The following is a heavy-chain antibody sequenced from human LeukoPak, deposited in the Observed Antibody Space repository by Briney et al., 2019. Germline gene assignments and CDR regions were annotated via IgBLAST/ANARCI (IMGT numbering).Heavy chain of an antibody. CDR3: ARDQYCSGGSCYSGWFDP. V-gene: IGHV4-4*07. J-gene: IGHJ5*02. CDR1: GGSISSYY. CDR2: IYTSGST. D-gene: IGHD2-15*01. Sequence: SETLSLTCTVSGGSISSYYWSWIRQPAGKGLEWIGRIYTSGSTNYNPSLKSRVTIPVDKSKNQFSLKLSSVTAADTAVYYCARDQYCSGGSCYSGWFDPWGQGTLVTVSS.